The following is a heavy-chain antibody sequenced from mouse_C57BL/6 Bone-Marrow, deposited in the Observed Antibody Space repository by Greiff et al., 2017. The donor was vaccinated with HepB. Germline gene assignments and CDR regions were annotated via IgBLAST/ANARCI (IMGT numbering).Heavy chain of an antibody. CDR3: AREFFYYGSSPDY. J-gene: IGHJ2*01. D-gene: IGHD1-1*01. CDR1: GFTFSSYA. CDR2: ISDGGSYT. Sequence: EVQVVESGGGLVKPGGSLKLSCAASGFTFSSYAMSWVRQTPEKRLEWVATISDGGSYTYYPDNVKGRFTISRDNAKNNLYLQMSHLKSEDTAMYYCAREFFYYGSSPDYWGQGTTLTVSS. V-gene: IGHV5-4*01.